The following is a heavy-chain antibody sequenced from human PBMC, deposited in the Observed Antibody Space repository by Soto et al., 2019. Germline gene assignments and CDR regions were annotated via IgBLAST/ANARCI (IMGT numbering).Heavy chain of an antibody. J-gene: IGHJ6*02. Sequence: EVQLLESGGDLVQPGGSLRLSCAASGFTFSNYAMSWVRQAPGKGLEWVSALSGSGDRTYYSDSVKGRFTLSSDNSKNALYLHRNSLGAEDTAVYYCAKSCSSSGSQFYYHGIDVWGQGTTVTVS. D-gene: IGHD6-6*01. CDR2: LSGSGDRT. CDR1: GFTFSNYA. CDR3: AKSCSSSGSQFYYHGIDV. V-gene: IGHV3-23*01.